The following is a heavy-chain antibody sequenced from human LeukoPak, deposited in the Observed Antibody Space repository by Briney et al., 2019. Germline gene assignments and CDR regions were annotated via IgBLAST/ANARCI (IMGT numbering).Heavy chain of an antibody. CDR3: AKGGAYYYDSSGYFSI. V-gene: IGHV3-53*01. Sequence: GGSLRLSCVASGFTVSSSHMTWVRQAPGKGLEWVSVLYSGGSTYYADSVKGRFTISRDNSKNTLYLQMNSLRAEDTAVYYCAKGGAYYYDSSGYFSIWGQGTMVTVSS. D-gene: IGHD3-22*01. J-gene: IGHJ3*02. CDR1: GFTVSSSH. CDR2: LYSGGST.